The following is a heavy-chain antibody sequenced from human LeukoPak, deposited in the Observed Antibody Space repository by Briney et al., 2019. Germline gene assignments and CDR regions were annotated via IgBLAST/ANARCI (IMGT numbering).Heavy chain of an antibody. Sequence: GGSLRLSCAASGFTLSSYGMLWVREAPGKRREEVAVISYDGSNKYYADSVKGRFTISRDNSKNTLYLQMDSLTAEDTDVYYCAKRKGYGSGDWFDPWGQGTLVTVSS. CDR3: AKRKGYGSGDWFDP. J-gene: IGHJ5*02. D-gene: IGHD3-10*01. CDR1: GFTLSSYG. CDR2: ISYDGSNK. V-gene: IGHV3-30*18.